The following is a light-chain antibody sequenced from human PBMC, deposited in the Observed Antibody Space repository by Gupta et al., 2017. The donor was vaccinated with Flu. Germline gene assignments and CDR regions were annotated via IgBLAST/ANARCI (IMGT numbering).Light chain of an antibody. J-gene: IGLJ3*02. Sequence: TSSDCGNYNLVSWYQHHPDKAPKLVIYEVRKRPSGLSYRFSGSKSGNTASLTISGLQAEDEADYYCCSYVGGSSWVFGGGTKLTVL. CDR3: CSYVGGSSWV. CDR2: EVR. V-gene: IGLV2-23*02. CDR1: SSDCGNYNL.